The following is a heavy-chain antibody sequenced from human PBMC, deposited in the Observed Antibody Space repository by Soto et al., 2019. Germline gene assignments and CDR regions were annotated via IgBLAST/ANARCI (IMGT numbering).Heavy chain of an antibody. CDR3: ASVREYYYDSSGYYYFDY. Sequence: GGSLRLSCAASGFTFSSYSMNWVRQAPGKGLEWVSSISSSSSYIYYADSVKGRFTISRDNAKNSLYLQMNSLRAEDTAVYYWASVREYYYDSSGYYYFDYWGQGTLVTVSS. D-gene: IGHD3-22*01. V-gene: IGHV3-21*01. CDR2: ISSSSSYI. CDR1: GFTFSSYS. J-gene: IGHJ4*02.